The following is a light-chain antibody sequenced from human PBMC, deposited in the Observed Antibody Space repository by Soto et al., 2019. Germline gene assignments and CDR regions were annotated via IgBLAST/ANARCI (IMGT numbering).Light chain of an antibody. J-gene: IGKJ4*01. CDR3: QQSHSTPLT. Sequence: DIKLTPPPSSLSAYVGDRVTITCRASLRISKYLNWYQQKPGKAPKLLIYGASTLQSGVPSRFSGSGSGTDFTLTITNLQPEDAATYYCQQSHSTPLTFGGGTKLEI. CDR2: GAS. CDR1: LRISKY. V-gene: IGKV1-39*01.